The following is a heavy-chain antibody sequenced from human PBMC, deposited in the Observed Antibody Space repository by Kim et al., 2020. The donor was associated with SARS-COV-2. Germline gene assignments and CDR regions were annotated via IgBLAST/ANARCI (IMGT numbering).Heavy chain of an antibody. Sequence: AQKFQGRVTITADESTSTAYMELSSLRSEDTAVYYCARDLRDFSSGCFDYWGQGTLVTLSS. CDR3: ARDLRDFSSGCFDY. D-gene: IGHD3-3*01. J-gene: IGHJ4*02. V-gene: IGHV1-69*01.